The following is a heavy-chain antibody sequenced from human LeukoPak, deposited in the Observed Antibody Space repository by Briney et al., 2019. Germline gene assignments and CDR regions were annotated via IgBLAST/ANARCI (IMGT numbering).Heavy chain of an antibody. CDR1: GYTFTSYG. V-gene: IGHV1-18*01. CDR3: ARVDVYSSLGAFDI. D-gene: IGHD5-18*01. CDR2: VSAYNGNT. Sequence: ASVKVSSKASGYTFTSYGISWVRQAPGQGLEWMGWVSAYNGNTNYAQKLQGRVTMTTDTSTSTAYMELRSLRSDDAAVYYCARVDVYSSLGAFDIWGQGTMVTASS. J-gene: IGHJ3*02.